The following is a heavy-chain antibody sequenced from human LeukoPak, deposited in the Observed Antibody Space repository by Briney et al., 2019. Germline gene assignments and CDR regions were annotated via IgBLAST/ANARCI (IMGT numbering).Heavy chain of an antibody. CDR2: IYYSGST. CDR3: ARHSRPVGATAVYYYYYGMDF. V-gene: IGHV4-39*01. Sequence: PSETLSLTCTVSGGSIRSSYYYWGWIRQSPGKGLEWIGSIYYSGSTNHNPSLKSRVTISIDTSRNQFSLKLSSVTAADTAVYYCARHSRPVGATAVYYYYYGMDFWGQGTTVTVSS. CDR1: GGSIRSSYYY. J-gene: IGHJ6*02. D-gene: IGHD1-26*01.